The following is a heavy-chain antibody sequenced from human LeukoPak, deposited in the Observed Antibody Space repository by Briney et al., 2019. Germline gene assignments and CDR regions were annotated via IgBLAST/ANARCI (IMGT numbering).Heavy chain of an antibody. CDR1: GYTFTGYY. CDR2: IYPNSGGT. CDR3: ARAIGYCSSTSCSPIGYYYYGMDV. D-gene: IGHD2-2*01. V-gene: IGHV1-2*02. J-gene: IGHJ6*02. Sequence: ASVKVSCKASGYTFTGYYMHWVRQAPGQGLEWMGWIYPNSGGTNYAQKFQGRVTMTRDTSISTAYMELSRLRSDDTAVYYCARAIGYCSSTSCSPIGYYYYGMDVWGQGTTVTVSS.